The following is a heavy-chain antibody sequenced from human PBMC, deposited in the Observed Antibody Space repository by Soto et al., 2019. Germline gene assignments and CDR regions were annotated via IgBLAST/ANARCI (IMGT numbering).Heavy chain of an antibody. J-gene: IGHJ4*02. D-gene: IGHD5-12*01. CDR1: GGSISSYY. V-gene: IGHV4-59*08. Sequence: SETLSLTCTVSGGSISSYYWSWIRQPPGKGLEWIGYIYYSGSTNYNPSLKSRVTISVDTSKNQFSLKLSSVTAADTAVYYCARRRLRFGIDYWGQGTLVTVSS. CDR2: IYYSGST. CDR3: ARRRLRFGIDY.